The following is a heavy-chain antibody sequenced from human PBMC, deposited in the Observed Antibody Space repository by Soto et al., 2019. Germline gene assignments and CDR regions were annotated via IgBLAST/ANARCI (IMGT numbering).Heavy chain of an antibody. D-gene: IGHD3-22*01. V-gene: IGHV1-3*01. Sequence: ASVKVSCKASGYTFTSYAMHWVRQAPGQRLEWMGWINAGNGNTKYSQKFQGRVTITRDTSASTAYMELSSLRSEDTAVYYCASAYYDDSSGYYIYYGMDVWGQGTTVTVSS. J-gene: IGHJ6*02. CDR1: GYTFTSYA. CDR2: INAGNGNT. CDR3: ASAYYDDSSGYYIYYGMDV.